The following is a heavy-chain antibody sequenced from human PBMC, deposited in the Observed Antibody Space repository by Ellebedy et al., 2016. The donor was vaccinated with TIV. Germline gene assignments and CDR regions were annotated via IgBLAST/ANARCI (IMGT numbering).Heavy chain of an antibody. D-gene: IGHD3-22*01. CDR2: ISASGTST. Sequence: GESLKISCAASGFTFNNYAMSWVRQAPGKGLEWVSGISASGTSTYYADSVKGRFTVSRDNSKNTLYLQMNSLRAEDTAVYYCAKDHRYDSSGYNSDAFDIWGQGTMVTVSS. CDR1: GFTFNNYA. CDR3: AKDHRYDSSGYNSDAFDI. J-gene: IGHJ3*02. V-gene: IGHV3-23*01.